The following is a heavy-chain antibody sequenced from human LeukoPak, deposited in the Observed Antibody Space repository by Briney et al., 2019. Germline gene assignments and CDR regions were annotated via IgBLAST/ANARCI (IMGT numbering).Heavy chain of an antibody. CDR3: ARDVCSSTSCYAFDY. Sequence: GGSLRLSCAASGFTFSSYIMNWVRQAPGKGLEWVSSISSSSSYIYYADSVKGRFTISRDNAKNSLYLQMNSLRAEDTAVYYCARDVCSSTSCYAFDYWGQGTLVTVSS. J-gene: IGHJ4*02. D-gene: IGHD2-2*01. V-gene: IGHV3-21*01. CDR1: GFTFSSYI. CDR2: ISSSSSYI.